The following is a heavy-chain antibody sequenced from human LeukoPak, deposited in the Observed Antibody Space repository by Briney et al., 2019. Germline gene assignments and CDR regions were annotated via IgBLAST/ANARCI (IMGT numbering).Heavy chain of an antibody. J-gene: IGHJ4*02. CDR1: GYTLTELS. D-gene: IGHD3-22*01. Sequence: ASVKVSCKVSGYTLTELSMHWVRQAPGKGLEWMGGFDPEDGETIYAQKFQGRVTMTEDTSADTAYMELSSLRSEDTAVYYCATVRAREYYYDSSGYLYWGQETLVTVSS. CDR3: ATVRAREYYYDSSGYLY. CDR2: FDPEDGET. V-gene: IGHV1-24*01.